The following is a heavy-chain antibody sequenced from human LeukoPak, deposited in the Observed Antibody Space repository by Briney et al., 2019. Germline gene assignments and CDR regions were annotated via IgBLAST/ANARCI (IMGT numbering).Heavy chain of an antibody. J-gene: IGHJ3*01. Sequence: ASVKVSCKASGYTFTTYGISWVRQAPGQGLEWMGLVSGNNGNTNYAQKLQGRVTMTTDTSTNTAYMELRSLRSDDTAVYYCARDFYHSGTNWYDVFDVWGQGTMVTASS. CDR1: GYTFTTYG. V-gene: IGHV1-18*01. CDR2: VSGNNGNT. D-gene: IGHD1-1*01. CDR3: ARDFYHSGTNWYDVFDV.